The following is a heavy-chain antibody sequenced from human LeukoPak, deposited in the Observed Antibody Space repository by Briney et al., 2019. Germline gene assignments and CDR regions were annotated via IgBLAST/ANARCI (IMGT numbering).Heavy chain of an antibody. V-gene: IGHV4-59*01. CDR1: GGSISSYY. J-gene: IGHJ6*02. CDR3: ASLRYGDYRMDV. D-gene: IGHD4-17*01. Sequence: SETLSLTCTVSGGSISSYYWSWIRQPPGKGLEWIGYIYYSGSTNYNPSLKSRVTISVDTSKNQFSLKLSSVTAADTAVYYCASLRYGDYRMDVWGQGTTVTVSS. CDR2: IYYSGST.